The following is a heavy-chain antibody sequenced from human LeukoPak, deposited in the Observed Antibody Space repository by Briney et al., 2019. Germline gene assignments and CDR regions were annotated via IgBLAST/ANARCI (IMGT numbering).Heavy chain of an antibody. CDR1: GGSISSYY. Sequence: SETLSLTCTVSGGSISSYYWSWIRQPAGKGLEWIGRIYTSGSTNYNPSLKSRVTMSVDTSKNQFSLKLSSVTAADTAVYYCARDAPLRFLEWLYSAFDYWGQGTLVTVSS. CDR2: IYTSGST. D-gene: IGHD3-3*01. V-gene: IGHV4-4*07. J-gene: IGHJ4*02. CDR3: ARDAPLRFLEWLYSAFDY.